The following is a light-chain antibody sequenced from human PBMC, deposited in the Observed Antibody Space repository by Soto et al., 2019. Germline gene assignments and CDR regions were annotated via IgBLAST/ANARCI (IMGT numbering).Light chain of an antibody. Sequence: EIVLTQSPATLSLSPGERATLSCRASQGISTYLAWYQQKPGQAPMLLIYAASNRATGIPARFSGSGSGTDFTLTISSLEPEDFAVYYCQQRGTWPLTFGPGTKVDIK. J-gene: IGKJ3*01. CDR1: QGISTY. CDR2: AAS. CDR3: QQRGTWPLT. V-gene: IGKV3-11*01.